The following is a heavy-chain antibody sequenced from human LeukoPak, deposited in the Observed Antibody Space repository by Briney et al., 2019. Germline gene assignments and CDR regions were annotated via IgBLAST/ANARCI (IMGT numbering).Heavy chain of an antibody. CDR2: ISYSGSP. J-gene: IGHJ4*02. Sequence: SETLSLTCTVSGASISSGGYYWSWIRQHPGKGLEWIGYISYSGSPYYNPSLKSRVTISVDTSRNQFSLKLSSVAAADTAVYYCANNYGAGGYDYWGQGTLVTVSS. V-gene: IGHV4-31*03. CDR1: GASISSGGYY. D-gene: IGHD3-10*01. CDR3: ANNYGAGGYDY.